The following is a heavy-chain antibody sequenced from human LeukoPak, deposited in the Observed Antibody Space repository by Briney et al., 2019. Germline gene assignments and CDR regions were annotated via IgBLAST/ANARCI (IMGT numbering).Heavy chain of an antibody. CDR2: IYSGGTT. CDR1: GFLVSTKY. CDR3: ARNHDGSGYPPPGY. D-gene: IGHD3-22*01. J-gene: IGHJ4*02. Sequence: GGSLRLSCAASGFLVSTKYMTWVRQAPGKGLEWVSGIYSGGTTYYADSVKGRFTISRDNSKNTLYLQMNSLRAEDTAVYYCARNHDGSGYPPPGYWGQGTLVTVSS. V-gene: IGHV3-66*01.